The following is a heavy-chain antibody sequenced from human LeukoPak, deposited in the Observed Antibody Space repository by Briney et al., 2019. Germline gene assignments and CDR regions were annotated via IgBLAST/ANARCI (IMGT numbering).Heavy chain of an antibody. V-gene: IGHV1-2*02. J-gene: IGHJ4*02. CDR1: TYTFTNYY. Sequence: ASVKVSCKASTYTFTNYYMHWVRQAPGQGLEWMGWINPDSGGTDYAQKFQGRVTMTRDTSITTAYMELSRVISDDTAVYYCARGSIYYFDYWGQGTLVTVSS. CDR3: ARGSIYYFDY. CDR2: INPDSGGT.